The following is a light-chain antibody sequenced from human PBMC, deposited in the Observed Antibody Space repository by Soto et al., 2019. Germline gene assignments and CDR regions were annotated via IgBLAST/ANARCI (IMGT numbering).Light chain of an antibody. J-gene: IGLJ1*01. CDR2: EVS. CDR1: SSDVGGYNY. Sequence: QSALTQPASVSGSPGQSITISCTGTSSDVGGYNYVSWYQQHPGKAPKLMIYEVSNRPSGVSNRFSGSKSGNTASLTISGLPAWDQGDYFCSPKTSSNTLVLRTGAKVTGL. CDR3: SPKTSSNTLV. V-gene: IGLV2-14*01.